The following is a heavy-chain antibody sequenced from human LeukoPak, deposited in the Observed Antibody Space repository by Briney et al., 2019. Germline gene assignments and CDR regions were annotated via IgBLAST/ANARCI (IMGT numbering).Heavy chain of an antibody. CDR2: IYYSGVT. J-gene: IGHJ4*02. V-gene: IGHV4-61*01. D-gene: IGHD2-15*01. Sequence: SETLSLTCTVSGGSVSSGSSYWNWIRQPPGKGLEWIADIYYSGVTNYNPSLKSRVTMSLDTSKNQFSLKLSSVTAADTAVYYCARVECSGGNCYYFDYWGKGTLVTVSS. CDR1: GGSVSSGSSY. CDR3: ARVECSGGNCYYFDY.